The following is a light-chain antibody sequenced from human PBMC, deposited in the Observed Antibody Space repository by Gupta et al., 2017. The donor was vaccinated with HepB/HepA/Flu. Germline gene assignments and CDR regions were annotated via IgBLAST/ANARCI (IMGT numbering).Light chain of an antibody. CDR1: NSNIGSNT. Sequence: QSVLTQPPSASETPGQRVTISCSGSNSNIGSNTVNWYQQLPGTAPKLLIYNNDERPSGVPDRFSCSKSGTSASRVIIGLQSEDEADDYCAAWDDSLNGHVVFGGGTKVTVL. CDR2: NND. V-gene: IGLV1-44*01. CDR3: AAWDDSLNGHVV. J-gene: IGLJ2*01.